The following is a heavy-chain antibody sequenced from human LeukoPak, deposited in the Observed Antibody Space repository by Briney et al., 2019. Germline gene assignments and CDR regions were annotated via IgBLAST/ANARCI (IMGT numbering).Heavy chain of an antibody. CDR1: GFTFSNYW. D-gene: IGHD6-19*01. CDR3: ARATYSSGWYGYYYYMDV. CDR2: IKEDGSDK. V-gene: IGHV3-7*03. Sequence: GGSLRLSCAASGFTFSNYWMTWVRQAPGKGLEWVANIKEDGSDKYYVDFVKGRFTISRDNAKNSLYLQMNSLRAEDTALYHCARATYSSGWYGYYYYMDVWGKGTTVTISS. J-gene: IGHJ6*03.